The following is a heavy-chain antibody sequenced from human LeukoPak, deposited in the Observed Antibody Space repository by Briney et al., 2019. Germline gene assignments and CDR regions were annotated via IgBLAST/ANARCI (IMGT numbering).Heavy chain of an antibody. CDR3: ARVGSYGYVLYYFDY. V-gene: IGHV4-59*08. J-gene: IGHJ4*02. CDR2: IYYSGST. CDR1: SGSISSYY. Sequence: PSETLSLTCTVSSGSISSYYWSWIRQPPGKGLEWIGYIYYSGSTNYNPSLKSRVTISVDTSKNQFSLKLSSVTAADTAVYYCARVGSYGYVLYYFDYWGQGTLVTVSS. D-gene: IGHD5-18*01.